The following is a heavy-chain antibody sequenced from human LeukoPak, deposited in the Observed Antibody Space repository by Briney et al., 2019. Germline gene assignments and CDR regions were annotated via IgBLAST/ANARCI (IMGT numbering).Heavy chain of an antibody. J-gene: IGHJ3*02. CDR3: AREGVIWFGRHDAFDI. Sequence: GGSLRLSCAASGFTFSSYSMNWVRQAPGKGLEWVSSISSSSSYIYYADSVKGRFTISRDNAKNSLYLQMNSLRAEDTAVYYCAREGVIWFGRHDAFDIWGQGTMVTVSS. D-gene: IGHD3-10*01. CDR2: ISSSSSYI. CDR1: GFTFSSYS. V-gene: IGHV3-21*01.